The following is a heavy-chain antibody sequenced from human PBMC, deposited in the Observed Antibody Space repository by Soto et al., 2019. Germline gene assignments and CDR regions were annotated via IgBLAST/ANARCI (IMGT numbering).Heavy chain of an antibody. J-gene: IGHJ4*02. V-gene: IGHV3-23*01. CDR3: VKDDGGYTSTAPH. D-gene: IGHD3-22*01. CDR2: ISGSGDRT. CDR1: GITISNYP. Sequence: EVQLLESGGGLVQPGGSLRLSCAASGITISNYPMSWVRQAPGKGLDWVSGISGSGDRTYYADSAKGRLTISKDISRNSLSLQLDSLRVEDTAVYFWVKDDGGYTSTAPHWGQGTLVTVSS.